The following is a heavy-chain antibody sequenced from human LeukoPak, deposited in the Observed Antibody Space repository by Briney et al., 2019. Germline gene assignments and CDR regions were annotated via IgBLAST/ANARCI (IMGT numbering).Heavy chain of an antibody. CDR2: IYYTGNT. D-gene: IGHD3/OR15-3a*01. CDR3: ARQTGSGLFILP. CDR1: GVSISSSNSY. J-gene: IGHJ4*02. V-gene: IGHV4-39*01. Sequence: SETLSLTCTVSGVSISSSNSYWGWIRQPPGKGLEWIGSIYYTGNTYYNASLKSRVTISIDTSNNQISLRLISVTATDTAMYYCARQTGSGLFILPGGQGTLVTVSS.